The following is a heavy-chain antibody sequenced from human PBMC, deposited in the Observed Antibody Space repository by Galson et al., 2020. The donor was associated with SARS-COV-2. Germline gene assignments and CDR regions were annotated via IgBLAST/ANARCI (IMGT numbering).Heavy chain of an antibody. V-gene: IGHV4-34*01. Sequence: SETLSLTCAVYGGSFSGYYCTWIRQPPGKGLEWIGEINHTGSSNYNPSLKSRVTMSVDTSKNQFSLNLSSVTGADTGLYYCEERNELVWFWQLLLSNYYYGMDVWGQGTTVTVSS. CDR2: INHTGSS. J-gene: IGHJ6*02. CDR3: EERNELVWFWQLLLSNYYYGMDV. CDR1: GGSFSGYY. D-gene: IGHD3-10*01.